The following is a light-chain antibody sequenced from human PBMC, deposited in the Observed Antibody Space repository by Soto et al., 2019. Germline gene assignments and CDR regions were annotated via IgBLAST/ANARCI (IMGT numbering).Light chain of an antibody. Sequence: QAVVTQPASVSGSPGQSITSSCTGTTSDVGGYNSVSWYQQHPGKVPKLLMHEVSNRPSGVSNRFSGSKSGNTASLTISGLQAEDEADYYCLSKTSSISYVFGTGTKLTV. CDR3: LSKTSSISYV. V-gene: IGLV2-14*01. CDR1: TSDVGGYNS. J-gene: IGLJ1*01. CDR2: EVS.